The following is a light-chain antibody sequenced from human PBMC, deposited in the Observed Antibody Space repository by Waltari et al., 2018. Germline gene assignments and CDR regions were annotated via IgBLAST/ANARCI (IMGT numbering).Light chain of an antibody. J-gene: IGLJ1*01. Sequence: QSVLTQPPSASGTPGQRVSIPCSRSYPTLGSNYLYWYQQLPGTAPKLLIYRNDQRPSGVPDRFSGSKYGTTAFLAISELRSEDEAVYYCASWDDSHYVFGGGTTVTVL. CDR2: RND. CDR1: YPTLGSNY. V-gene: IGLV1-47*01. CDR3: ASWDDSHYV.